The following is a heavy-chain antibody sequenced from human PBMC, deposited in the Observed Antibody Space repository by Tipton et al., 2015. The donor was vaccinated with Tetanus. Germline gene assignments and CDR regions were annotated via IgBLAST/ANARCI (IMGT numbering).Heavy chain of an antibody. CDR3: ARGGSYHTPPGY. Sequence: TLSLTCTVSGGSISSGGYYWSWIRQYPGKGLEWIGYIYYSRSTYYNPSLKSRVTISVDTSKNQFSLKLSSVTAADTAVYYCARGGSYHTPPGYWGQGTLVTVSS. CDR2: IYYSRST. V-gene: IGHV4-31*03. CDR1: GGSISSGGYY. D-gene: IGHD1-26*01. J-gene: IGHJ4*02.